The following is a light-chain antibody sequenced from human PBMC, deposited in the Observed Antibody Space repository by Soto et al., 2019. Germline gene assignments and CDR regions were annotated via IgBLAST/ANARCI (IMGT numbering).Light chain of an antibody. Sequence: EIVLTQSPGSLSLSPGGRATLSCRASQSVDNTFFAWYQKKPGQAPRLLMYGVSKRATGIPDRFSGSGSGTDFTLTISRVEPEAFAWYYCQQYMSSVTFGQWTRVEMK. CDR2: GVS. CDR3: QQYMSSVT. CDR1: QSVDNTF. V-gene: IGKV3-20*01. J-gene: IGKJ1*01.